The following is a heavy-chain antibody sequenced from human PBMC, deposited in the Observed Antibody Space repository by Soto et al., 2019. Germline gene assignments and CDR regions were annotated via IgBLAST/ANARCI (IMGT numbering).Heavy chain of an antibody. CDR2: MNPNSGNT. D-gene: IGHD3-10*01. Sequence: GASVKVSCKASGYTFPSYDINWVRQATGQGLEWMGWMNPNSGNTGYAPKFQGRVTMTRTTSISTAYMELSSLRSEDTAVYYCARAGSGGGDAFDIWGEGTMVTVSS. V-gene: IGHV1-8*01. J-gene: IGHJ3*02. CDR3: ARAGSGGGDAFDI. CDR1: GYTFPSYD.